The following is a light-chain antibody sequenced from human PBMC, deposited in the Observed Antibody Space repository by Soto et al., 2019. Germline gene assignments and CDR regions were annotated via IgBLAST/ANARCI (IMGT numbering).Light chain of an antibody. CDR3: QQRSNSPLT. CDR2: DAS. J-gene: IGKJ4*01. CDR1: QSVSSY. Sequence: EIVLTQSPATLSLSPGERATLSCRACQSVSSYLAWYQQKPGQAPRLLIYDASNRATGIPARFSGSGSGTDFTLTISSLEPEDFAVYYCQQRSNSPLTFGGGTKVVNK. V-gene: IGKV3-11*01.